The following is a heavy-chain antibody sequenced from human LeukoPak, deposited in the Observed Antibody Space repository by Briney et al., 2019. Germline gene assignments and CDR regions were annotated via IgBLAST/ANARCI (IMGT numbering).Heavy chain of an antibody. V-gene: IGHV2-5*02. J-gene: IGHJ5*02. Sequence: SGPTLVKPTQTLTLTCTFSGFSLSTSRVGVGWIRLPPGKALEWLALIYWDDDKRYSPSLKSRLTITKDTSKNQVVLTMTNMDPVDTATYYCAHTTYYYDSSGYYYDRWFDPWGQRTLVTVSS. CDR1: GFSLSTSRVG. D-gene: IGHD3-22*01. CDR2: IYWDDDK. CDR3: AHTTYYYDSSGYYYDRWFDP.